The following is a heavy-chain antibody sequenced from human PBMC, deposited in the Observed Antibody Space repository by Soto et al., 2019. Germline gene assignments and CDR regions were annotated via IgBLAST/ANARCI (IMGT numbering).Heavy chain of an antibody. CDR1: GFTFSSYW. Sequence: GGSLRLSCAASGFTFSSYWMSWVRQAPGKGLEWVANIKQDGSEKYYVDSVKGRFTISRDNAKNSLYLQMNSLRAEDTAVYYCARGNYDILTGYYNYYYMDVWGKGTTVTVSS. D-gene: IGHD3-9*01. J-gene: IGHJ6*03. CDR3: ARGNYDILTGYYNYYYMDV. CDR2: IKQDGSEK. V-gene: IGHV3-7*03.